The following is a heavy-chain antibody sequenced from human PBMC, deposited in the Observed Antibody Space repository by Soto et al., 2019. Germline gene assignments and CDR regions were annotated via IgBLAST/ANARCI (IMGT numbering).Heavy chain of an antibody. D-gene: IGHD3-10*01. CDR3: AKAAAYHGSACYFPFDD. CDR2: ISGSGANT. J-gene: IGHJ4*02. Sequence: EVQLLVSGGGLVQPGGSLRLSCAASGFSFSSYAMSWVRQAPGKGLEWVSSISGSGANTYYLDSVKGRITVSRDNSKNTLYLQMSSLRGEDTAVYKCAKAAAYHGSACYFPFDDWGLGTRVTVSS. CDR1: GFSFSSYA. V-gene: IGHV3-23*01.